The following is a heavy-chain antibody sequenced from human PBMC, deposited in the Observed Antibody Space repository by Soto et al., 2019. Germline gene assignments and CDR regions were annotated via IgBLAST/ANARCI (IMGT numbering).Heavy chain of an antibody. Sequence: QLQLQESGPGLVKPSETLSLTCTVSGGSISSSSYYWGWIRQPPGKGLEWIGSIYYSGSTYYNPSLKRRVTISVDTSKNQFSLKLSSVTAADTAVYYCARRLPLYSNWFDPWGQGTLVTVSS. D-gene: IGHD3-16*01. CDR3: ARRLPLYSNWFDP. V-gene: IGHV4-39*01. J-gene: IGHJ5*02. CDR1: GGSISSSSYY. CDR2: IYYSGST.